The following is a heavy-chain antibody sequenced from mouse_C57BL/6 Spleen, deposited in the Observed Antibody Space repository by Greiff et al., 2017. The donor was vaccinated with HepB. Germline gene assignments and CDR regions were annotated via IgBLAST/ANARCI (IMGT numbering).Heavy chain of an antibody. V-gene: IGHV1-81*01. CDR2: IYPRSGNT. D-gene: IGHD1-1*01. CDR1: GYTFTSYG. Sequence: VQLQQPGAELARPGASVKLSCKASGYTFTSYGISWVKQRTGQGLEWIGEIYPRSGNTYYNEKFKGKATLTADKSSSTAYMELRSLTSEDSAVYFCAIVRANWYFDVWGTGTTVTVSS. J-gene: IGHJ1*03. CDR3: AIVRANWYFDV.